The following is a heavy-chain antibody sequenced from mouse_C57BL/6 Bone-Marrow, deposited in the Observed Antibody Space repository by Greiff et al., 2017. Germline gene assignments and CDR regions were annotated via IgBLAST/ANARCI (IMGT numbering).Heavy chain of an antibody. CDR1: GYTFTSYW. Sequence: VQLQQSGAELAKPGASVKLSCKASGYTFTSYWMHWVKQRPGQGLEWIGYINPSSGYTKYNQKFKDKATLTADKSSRTAYMQLSSLTYEDSAVYYCARGVDYWGQGTTLTVSS. CDR3: ARGVDY. CDR2: INPSSGYT. J-gene: IGHJ2*01. V-gene: IGHV1-7*01.